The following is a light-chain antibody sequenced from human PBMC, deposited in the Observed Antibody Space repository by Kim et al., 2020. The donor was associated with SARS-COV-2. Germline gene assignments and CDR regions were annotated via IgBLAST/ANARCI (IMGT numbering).Light chain of an antibody. CDR2: GSS. CDR3: QQYSTTPWT. Sequence: EMVLRQSPGTVSLFPGEKVTLSCRASQTVNRNYLAWYQQHPGQPPRLLIYGSSSRATGIPDRFSGSGSGADFTLTISRLELEDFAVYICQQYSTTPWTFGQGTKLEIK. CDR1: QTVNRNY. V-gene: IGKV3-20*01. J-gene: IGKJ1*01.